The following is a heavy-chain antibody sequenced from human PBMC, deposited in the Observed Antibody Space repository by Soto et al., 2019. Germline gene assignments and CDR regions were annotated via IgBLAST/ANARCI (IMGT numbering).Heavy chain of an antibody. CDR3: WVISGRSSSYYHIDV. CDR2: MNPTDGGT. D-gene: IGHD1-26*01. CDR1: GYSFTTRD. J-gene: IGHJ6*03. V-gene: IGHV1-8*01. Sequence: QVQLVQSGAEVKKPGASVKVSFKTSGYSFTTRDVTWVRQAPGHGLEWLGWMNPTDGGTGYAQNFQGRVTMTGDNSMSTAYMELSSLRSEDTAIYFCWVISGRSSSYYHIDVWGQGTSVTVSS.